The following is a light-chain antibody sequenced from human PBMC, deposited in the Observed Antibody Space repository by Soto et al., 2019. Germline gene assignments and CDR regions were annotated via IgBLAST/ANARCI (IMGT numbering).Light chain of an antibody. V-gene: IGKV3-15*01. J-gene: IGKJ1*01. Sequence: IVLTQSPASLSLSLGERSTISFRASQSVGSYLDWYQQKPGQAPRLLIYGASTRATGIPARFSGSGSGTEFTLSISSLQPDDFATYYCQQYNSYSWTFGQGTKVDIK. CDR2: GAS. CDR3: QQYNSYSWT. CDR1: QSVGSY.